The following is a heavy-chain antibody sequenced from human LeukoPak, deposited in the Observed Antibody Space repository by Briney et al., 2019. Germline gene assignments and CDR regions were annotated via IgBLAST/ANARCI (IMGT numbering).Heavy chain of an antibody. Sequence: PSVKLSCQASGRTFSSYAISWVRQAPGRGLEWMGGILPIFGTANYAQTFEGRVTITADQCTQTTYMEPSSLISEDTAVYYCARVDCSSTSCYTWYFDLWGRGALVTVSS. CDR1: GRTFSSYA. J-gene: IGHJ2*01. V-gene: IGHV1-69*13. CDR2: ILPIFGTA. CDR3: ARVDCSSTSCYTWYFDL. D-gene: IGHD2-2*02.